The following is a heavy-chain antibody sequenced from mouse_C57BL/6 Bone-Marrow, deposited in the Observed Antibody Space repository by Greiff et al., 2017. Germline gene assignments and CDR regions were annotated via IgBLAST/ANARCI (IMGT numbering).Heavy chain of an antibody. CDR2: IRSKSSNYAT. CDR3: VRALLLAMDY. V-gene: IGHV10-3*01. J-gene: IGHJ4*01. CDR1: GFTFNTYA. Sequence: EVQLVESGGGLVQPKGSLKLSCAASGFTFNTYAMHWVRQAPGKGLEWVARIRSKSSNYATYYADSVKDRFTISRDDSQSMLYLQMNKLITEDTSMYYCVRALLLAMDYWGQGTSVTVSS. D-gene: IGHD1-2*01.